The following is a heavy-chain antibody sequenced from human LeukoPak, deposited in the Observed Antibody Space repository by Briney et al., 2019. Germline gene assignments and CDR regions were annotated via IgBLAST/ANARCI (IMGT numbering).Heavy chain of an antibody. J-gene: IGHJ4*02. CDR3: AKLTQYYYDGRMID. V-gene: IGHV3-23*01. CDR2: ISGSGGST. CDR1: GFTFSSYA. Sequence: GGSLRLSCAASGFTFSSYAMSWVRQAPGKGLEWVSAISGSGGSTYYADSVKGRFTISRDNSKNTLYLQMNSLRAEDTAVYYCAKLTQYYYDGRMIDWGQGTLVTVSS. D-gene: IGHD3-22*01.